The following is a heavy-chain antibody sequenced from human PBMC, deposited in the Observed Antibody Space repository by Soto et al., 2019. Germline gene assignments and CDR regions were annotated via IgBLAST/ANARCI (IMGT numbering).Heavy chain of an antibody. Sequence: QVQLVQSGGEVKRPGASVKVSCKASGYTFTTYGFNWVRQAPGQELEWMGWISPYNGETNYAQNFRGRVTLTTDTSPSTAYRELSSLTSDDTAVYYCARTPRAQMIVLEAATRFDYWGQGTLVTVSS. CDR2: ISPYNGET. D-gene: IGHD2-15*01. CDR1: GYTFTTYG. V-gene: IGHV1-18*04. CDR3: ARTPRAQMIVLEAATRFDY. J-gene: IGHJ4*02.